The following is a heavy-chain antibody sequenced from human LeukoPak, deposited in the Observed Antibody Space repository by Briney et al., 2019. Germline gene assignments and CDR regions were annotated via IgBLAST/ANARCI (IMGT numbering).Heavy chain of an antibody. V-gene: IGHV3-74*01. J-gene: IGHJ4*02. CDR1: GFTFSSYW. D-gene: IGHD3-22*01. CDR3: ARDSVTYYYDSSGYYYGGHFDY. CDR2: INSDGSST. Sequence: GGSLRLSCAASGFTFSSYWMHWVRQAPGKGLVWVSRINSDGSSTSYADSVKGRFTISRDNAKNSLYLQMNSLRAEDTAVYYCARDSVTYYYDSSGYYYGGHFDYWGQGTLVTVSS.